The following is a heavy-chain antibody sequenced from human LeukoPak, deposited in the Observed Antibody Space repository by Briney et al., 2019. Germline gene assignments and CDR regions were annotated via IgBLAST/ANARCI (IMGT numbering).Heavy chain of an antibody. CDR1: GFTFSSYS. V-gene: IGHV3-23*01. Sequence: GGSLRLSCAASGFTFSSYSMNWVRQAPGKGLEWVSAISGSGGSTYYADSVKGRFTISRDNSKNTLYLQMNSLRAEDTAVYYCANIVGASGYWGQGTLVTVSS. CDR3: ANIVGASGY. CDR2: ISGSGGST. J-gene: IGHJ4*02. D-gene: IGHD1-26*01.